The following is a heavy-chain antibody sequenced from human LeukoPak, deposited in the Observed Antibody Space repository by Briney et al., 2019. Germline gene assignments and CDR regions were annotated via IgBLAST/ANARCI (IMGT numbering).Heavy chain of an antibody. CDR2: INPNSGGT. CDR3: ARDIGYCSSTSCVPWFDP. Sequence: ASVKVSCTASGYTFTGYYMHWVRQAPGQGLEWMGWINPNSGGTNYAQKFQGRVTMTRDTSISTAYMELSRLRSDDTAVYYCARDIGYCSSTSCVPWFDPWGQGTLVTVSS. J-gene: IGHJ5*02. D-gene: IGHD2-2*01. V-gene: IGHV1-2*02. CDR1: GYTFTGYY.